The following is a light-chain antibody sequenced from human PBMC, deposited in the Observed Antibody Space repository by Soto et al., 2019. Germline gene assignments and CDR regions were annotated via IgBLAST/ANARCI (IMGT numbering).Light chain of an antibody. Sequence: DIQMTQSPSSLSASVGDRVTITCRASQGISNYLAWYQQKPGKVPKLLIYAASTLQSGVPSRLSGSGSGTDFTLTISSLQPEDVATYYCQKYNSALLVTFGQGTRLE. CDR3: QKYNSALLVT. CDR2: AAS. V-gene: IGKV1-27*01. J-gene: IGKJ5*01. CDR1: QGISNY.